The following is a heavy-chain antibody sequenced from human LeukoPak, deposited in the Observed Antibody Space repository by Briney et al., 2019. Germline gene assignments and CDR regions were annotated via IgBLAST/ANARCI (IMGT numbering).Heavy chain of an antibody. Sequence: GGSLRLSCAASGFTFSSYWMHWVRQAPGKGLVWVSRINSDGCSTSYADSVKGRFTISRDNAKNTLYLQMNSLRAEDTAVYYCARGYGSSRGWYWGQGTLVTVSS. V-gene: IGHV3-74*01. CDR2: INSDGCST. CDR1: GFTFSSYW. CDR3: ARGYGSSRGWY. D-gene: IGHD3-10*01. J-gene: IGHJ4*02.